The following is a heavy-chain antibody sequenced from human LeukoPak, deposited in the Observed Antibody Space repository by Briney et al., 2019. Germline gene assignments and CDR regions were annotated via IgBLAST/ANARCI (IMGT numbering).Heavy chain of an antibody. CDR3: ARDVGATTGDDY. V-gene: IGHV3-30*03. Sequence: GGSLRLSCAASGFTFSSYGMHWVRQAPGKGLEWVAVISYDGSNKYYADSVKGRFTISRDNSKNTLYLQMNSLRSEDTAVYYCARDVGATTGDDYWGQGTLVTVSS. J-gene: IGHJ4*02. CDR1: GFTFSSYG. D-gene: IGHD1-26*01. CDR2: ISYDGSNK.